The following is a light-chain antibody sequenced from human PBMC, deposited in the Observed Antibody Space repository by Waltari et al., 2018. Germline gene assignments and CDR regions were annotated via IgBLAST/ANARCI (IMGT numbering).Light chain of an antibody. Sequence: QSVLPQPPSASGTPGQRVTTSCSGSSPHTRIKTVTWYQRSPGTAPKLLIFSNTQRPSGVPDRFSGSKSGTSASLAISGLQSEDEADYYCAAWDDSLSALVFGGGTKLTVL. J-gene: IGLJ2*01. CDR2: SNT. V-gene: IGLV1-44*01. CDR3: AAWDDSLSALV. CDR1: SPHTRIKT.